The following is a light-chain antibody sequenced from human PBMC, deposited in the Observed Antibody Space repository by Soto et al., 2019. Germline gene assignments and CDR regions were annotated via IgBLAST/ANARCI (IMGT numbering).Light chain of an antibody. Sequence: IVLTQSPGTLSLSPGEGATLSCRASQPVNSGYLAWYQQKPGQAPRLLMYGVSTRDTGIPDRFSGSGAGTDFPLTISRRAPGDFAVYYCQVYGSSPKTFGPGTKVEFK. CDR2: GVS. J-gene: IGKJ1*01. CDR1: QPVNSGY. V-gene: IGKV3-20*01. CDR3: QVYGSSPKT.